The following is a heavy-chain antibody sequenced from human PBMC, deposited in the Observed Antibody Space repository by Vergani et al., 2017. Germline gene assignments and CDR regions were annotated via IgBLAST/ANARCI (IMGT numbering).Heavy chain of an antibody. J-gene: IGHJ4*02. CDR1: GGSISSGSYY. Sequence: QVQLQESGPGLVKPSQTLSLTCTVSGGSISSGSYYWSWIRQPAGKGLEWIGRIYTSGSTNYNPSLKSRVTMSVDTSKIQFSLKLSSVTAADTAVYYCARGRRGSTSLDYWGQGTLVTVSS. CDR2: IYTSGST. V-gene: IGHV4-61*02. D-gene: IGHD2-2*01. CDR3: ARGRRGSTSLDY.